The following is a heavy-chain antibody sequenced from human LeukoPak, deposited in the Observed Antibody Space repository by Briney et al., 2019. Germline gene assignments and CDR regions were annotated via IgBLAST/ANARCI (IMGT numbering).Heavy chain of an antibody. CDR3: ARGDDYCNYVLGY. V-gene: IGHV1-69*05. CDR2: IIPIFGTA. Sequence: SSVKVSCKASGVTFSSYAISWVRQAPGQGLEWMGRIIPIFGTANYTQKFQGRVTITTDESTSTAYMELSSLRSEDTAVYYCARGDDYCNYVLGYWGQGTLVSVSS. J-gene: IGHJ4*02. D-gene: IGHD4-11*01. CDR1: GVTFSSYA.